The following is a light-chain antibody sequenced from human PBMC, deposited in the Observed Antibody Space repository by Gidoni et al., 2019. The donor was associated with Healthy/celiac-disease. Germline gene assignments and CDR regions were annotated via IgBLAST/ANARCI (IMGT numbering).Light chain of an antibody. CDR1: QSFSSSY. Sequence: EIVLTQFQGTLSLSPGERATLSCRASQSFSSSYLAWYQQKPGQAPRLLIYGASSRATGIPDRFSGSGSGTDFTLTISRLEPEDFAVYYCQQYGSSPPTFGQGTKLEIK. CDR2: GAS. CDR3: QQYGSSPPT. V-gene: IGKV3-20*01. J-gene: IGKJ2*01.